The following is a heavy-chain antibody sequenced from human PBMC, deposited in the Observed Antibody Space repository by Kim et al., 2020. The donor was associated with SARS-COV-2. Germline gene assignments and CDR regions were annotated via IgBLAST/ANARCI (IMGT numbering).Heavy chain of an antibody. Sequence: SRVTISVDTSKNQFSLKLSSVTAADTAVYYCARLSYDSSGYYHLTHYFDYWGQGTLVTVSS. V-gene: IGHV4-39*01. CDR3: ARLSYDSSGYYHLTHYFDY. D-gene: IGHD3-22*01. J-gene: IGHJ4*02.